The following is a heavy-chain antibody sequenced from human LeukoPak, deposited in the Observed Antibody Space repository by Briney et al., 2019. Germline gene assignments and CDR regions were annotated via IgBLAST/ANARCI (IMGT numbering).Heavy chain of an antibody. J-gene: IGHJ6*02. D-gene: IGHD1-26*01. V-gene: IGHV3-30*18. CDR1: GFTFSSYG. CDR3: AKLVVGATGTDYYYGMDV. CDR2: ISYDGSNK. Sequence: GRSLRLSCAASGFTFSSYGMHWVRQAPGKGLEWVAAISYDGSNKYYADSVKGRFAISRDNSKNTLYLQMNSLRAEDTAVYYCAKLVVGATGTDYYYGMDVWGQGTTVTVSS.